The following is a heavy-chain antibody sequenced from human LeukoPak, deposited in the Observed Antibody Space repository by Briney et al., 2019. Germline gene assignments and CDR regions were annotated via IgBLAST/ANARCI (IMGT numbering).Heavy chain of an antibody. CDR2: IKPDGGEK. Sequence: GGSLRLSCAASRFTLSNYWMSWVRQAPGKGLEWVANIKPDGGEKYYVDSVKGRFTISRDNAKNSLFLQMNSLRAEDTAVYYCARGFSSSRPHYFDYWGQGTLVTVSS. D-gene: IGHD6-13*01. V-gene: IGHV3-7*01. CDR1: RFTLSNYW. J-gene: IGHJ4*02. CDR3: ARGFSSSRPHYFDY.